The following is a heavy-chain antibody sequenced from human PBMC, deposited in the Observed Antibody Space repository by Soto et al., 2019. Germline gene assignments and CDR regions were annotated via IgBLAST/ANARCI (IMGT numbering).Heavy chain of an antibody. CDR2: IYWDDSK. Sequence: QITLKESGPTLVKPTQTLTLTCTFSGFSLTTDRVGVGWIRQPPGEALEWLAVIYWDDSKTYRPSLESRLTITKYTSKAQDPLTLPNMASRDTARYFCARAYGGRYLYWGQGNLVTVSS. CDR3: ARAYGGRYLY. J-gene: IGHJ4*02. V-gene: IGHV2-5*02. CDR1: GFSLTTDRVG. D-gene: IGHD1-26*01.